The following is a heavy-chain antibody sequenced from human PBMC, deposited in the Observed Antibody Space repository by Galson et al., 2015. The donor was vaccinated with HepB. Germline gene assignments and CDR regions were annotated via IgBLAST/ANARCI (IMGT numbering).Heavy chain of an antibody. CDR3: AHHYKSGHYLQY. CDR2: SYFRGTT. Sequence: LTCAVSGDSINSVGGYWGWIRLPPGKGLEWVGTSYFRGTTYYNMSLKSRATISVDTTKNQFSLKMTSVTAADTAVYYCAHHYKSGHYLQYWGQGALVTVSS. CDR1: GDSINSVGGY. V-gene: IGHV4-39*01. D-gene: IGHD3-22*01. J-gene: IGHJ4*02.